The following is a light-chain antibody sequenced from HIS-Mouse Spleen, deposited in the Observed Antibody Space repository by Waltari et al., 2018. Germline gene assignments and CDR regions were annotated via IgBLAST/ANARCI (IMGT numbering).Light chain of an antibody. CDR2: EGS. J-gene: IGLJ3*02. CDR1: SSDVGSYNL. Sequence: PGQSITISFTGTSSDVGSYNLVSWYQQHPGKAPKLMIYEGSKRPSGVSNRFSGSKSGNTASLTISGLQAEDEADYYCCSYAGSSTWVFGGGTKLTVL. V-gene: IGLV2-23*01. CDR3: CSYAGSSTWV.